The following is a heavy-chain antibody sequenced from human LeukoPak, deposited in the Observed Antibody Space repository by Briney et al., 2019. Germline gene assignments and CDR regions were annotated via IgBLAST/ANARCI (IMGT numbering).Heavy chain of an antibody. CDR1: GGSFSGYY. CDR2: INHSGST. D-gene: IGHD2-2*01. CDR3: ARGSIVVVPAAPSYYFDY. J-gene: IGHJ4*02. Sequence: SETLSLTCAVYGGSFSGYYRSWIRQPPGKGLEWIGEINHSGSTNYNPSLKSRVTISVDTSKNQFSLKLSSVTAADTAVYYCARGSIVVVPAAPSYYFDYWGQGTLITVSS. V-gene: IGHV4-34*01.